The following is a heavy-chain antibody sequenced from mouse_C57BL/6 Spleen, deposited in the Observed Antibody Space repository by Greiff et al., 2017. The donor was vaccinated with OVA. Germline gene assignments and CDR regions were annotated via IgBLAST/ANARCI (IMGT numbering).Heavy chain of an antibody. D-gene: IGHD2-4*01. CDR3: ARRYYDVFDY. CDR2: INPGSGGT. Sequence: QVQLQQSGAELVRPGTSVKVSCKASGYAFTNYLIEWVKQRPGQGLAWIGVINPGSGGTNYNEKFKGKATLTADKSSSTAYMQLSSLTSEDSAVYFCARRYYDVFDYWGQGTTLTVSS. V-gene: IGHV1-54*01. CDR1: GYAFTNYL. J-gene: IGHJ2*01.